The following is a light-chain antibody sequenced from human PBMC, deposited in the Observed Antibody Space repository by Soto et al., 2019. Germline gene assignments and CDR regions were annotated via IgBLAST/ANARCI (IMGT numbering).Light chain of an antibody. CDR3: QTWGTGTPRL. CDR1: SGHTSYA. CDR2: LNSDGTH. V-gene: IGLV4-69*01. J-gene: IGLJ2*01. Sequence: QPVLPQSPSASASLGASVTLTCTLSSGHTSYAIAWHQQQPGKGPRYLMKLNSDGTHNKGDGIPDRFSGSSSGAERYLTISSLQSEDEADYYWQTWGTGTPRLFGGGTKVTVL.